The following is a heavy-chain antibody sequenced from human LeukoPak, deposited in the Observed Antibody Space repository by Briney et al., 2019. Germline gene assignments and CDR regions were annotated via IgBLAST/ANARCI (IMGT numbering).Heavy chain of an antibody. CDR3: ASWGGWLGDYYYMDV. Sequence: ASVKVSCKASGFTFTAYHMHWVRRAPGQGLEWMGWINPNSGGTNYAQKFQGRVTMTRDTSISTAYMELSGLRSEDTAVYYCASWGGWLGDYYYMDVWGKGTTVTISS. D-gene: IGHD2-15*01. CDR1: GFTFTAYH. CDR2: INPNSGGT. V-gene: IGHV1-2*02. J-gene: IGHJ6*03.